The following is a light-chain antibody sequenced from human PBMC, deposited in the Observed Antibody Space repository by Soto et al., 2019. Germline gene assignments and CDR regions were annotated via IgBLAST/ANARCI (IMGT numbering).Light chain of an antibody. CDR2: DAS. V-gene: IGKV1-5*01. Sequence: DICTIRCRAPQSVRSLLAWYQQKPGRAPKLLIYDASGLESGVPSRFSGSGPGTESTLTISNLQPDDFPTYSCQQYDTYPTTFGEGTKWIS. J-gene: IGKJ3*01. CDR3: QQYDTYPTT. CDR1: QSVRSL.